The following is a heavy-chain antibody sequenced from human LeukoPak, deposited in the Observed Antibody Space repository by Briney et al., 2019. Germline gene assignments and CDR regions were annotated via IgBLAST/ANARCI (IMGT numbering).Heavy chain of an antibody. CDR1: GGSISSGSHY. CDR2: IYYRGST. D-gene: IGHD4-11*01. V-gene: IGHV4-39*01. Sequence: SETLPLTCTVSGGSISSGSHYWGWIRQPPGEGLEWIGSIYYRGSTYYNPSLKSRVTISVDTSKNQFSLKLSSVTAADTAVYYCATPGGLDSNYIFDYWGQGTLVTVSS. CDR3: ATPGGLDSNYIFDY. J-gene: IGHJ4*02.